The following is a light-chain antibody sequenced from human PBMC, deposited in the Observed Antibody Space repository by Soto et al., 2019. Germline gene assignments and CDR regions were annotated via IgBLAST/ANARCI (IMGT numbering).Light chain of an antibody. J-gene: IGLJ1*01. V-gene: IGLV2-14*01. Sequence: QSALTQPASVSGSPGQSITISCTGTSSDVGGYNYVSWYHQHPGKAPKLMIYEVSNRPQGVSNRLSGSKSGNTASLTISGLQAEDEGDYFCNSYGGTSTRYVFGTGTKLTAL. CDR3: NSYGGTSTRYV. CDR2: EVS. CDR1: SSDVGGYNY.